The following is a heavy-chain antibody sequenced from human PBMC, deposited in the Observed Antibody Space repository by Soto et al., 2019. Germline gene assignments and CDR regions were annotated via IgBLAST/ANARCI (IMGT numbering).Heavy chain of an antibody. CDR2: IYYSGST. CDR1: GGSISSYY. Sequence: PSETLSLTCTVSGGSISSYYWSWIRQPPGKGLEWIGYIYYSGSTNYNPSLKSRVTISVDTSKNQFSLKLSSVTAADTAVYYCARLIGFGWYVDYWGQGTLVTV. J-gene: IGHJ4*02. V-gene: IGHV4-59*01. CDR3: ARLIGFGWYVDY. D-gene: IGHD6-19*01.